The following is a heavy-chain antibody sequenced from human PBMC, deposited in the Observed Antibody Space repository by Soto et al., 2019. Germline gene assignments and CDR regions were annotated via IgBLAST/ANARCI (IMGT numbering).Heavy chain of an antibody. D-gene: IGHD2-15*01. CDR3: GHSGGYRIIDS. CDR1: GFSLTTAGVG. V-gene: IGHV2-5*02. Sequence: QITLKESGPTLVKPTQTLTLTCTYSGFSLTTAGVGVGGVRQPPGKAVEWLGMIYWDEDKRYSPSLKSRLTIPKDTSKNQVVLKMTNMDPLDTATYYCGHSGGYRIIDSCGQGTLVTVSS. CDR2: IYWDEDK. J-gene: IGHJ4*02.